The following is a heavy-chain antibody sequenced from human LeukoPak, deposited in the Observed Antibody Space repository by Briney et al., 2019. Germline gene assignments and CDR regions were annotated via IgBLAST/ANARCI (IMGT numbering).Heavy chain of an antibody. CDR1: GFTFSNAW. CDR2: INSKTDGGTA. V-gene: IGHV3-15*01. CDR3: TGRYCSTTSCSGFDY. J-gene: IGHJ4*02. D-gene: IGHD2-2*01. Sequence: PGGSLRLSCAASGFTFSNAWMSWVRQAPGKGLEWVGRINSKTDGGTADYAAPVKGRFTISRDDSKNTLYLQMDSLKTEDTAVYYCTGRYCSTTSCSGFDYWGQGTLVTVSS.